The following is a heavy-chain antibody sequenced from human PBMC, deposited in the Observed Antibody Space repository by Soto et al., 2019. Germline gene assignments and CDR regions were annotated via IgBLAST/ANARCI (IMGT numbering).Heavy chain of an antibody. Sequence: GGSLRLSCAASGFTFSSYVVSWVRQAPGKGLEWVSIISGSGDITYYADSVKGRFTISRDNSKNTLYLQMNSLRSEDTAVYYCAKVRSGDLPLNPFDYWGQGTLVTVSS. V-gene: IGHV3-23*01. CDR1: GFTFSSYV. J-gene: IGHJ4*02. CDR2: ISGSGDIT. CDR3: AKVRSGDLPLNPFDY. D-gene: IGHD3-16*01.